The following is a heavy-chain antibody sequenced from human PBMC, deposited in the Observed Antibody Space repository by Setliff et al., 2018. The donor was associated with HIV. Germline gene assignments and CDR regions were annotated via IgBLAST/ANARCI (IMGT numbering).Heavy chain of an antibody. CDR1: GGSVSDTSYY. D-gene: IGHD5-12*01. J-gene: IGHJ4*02. CDR3: AFSKQMATMAFDY. V-gene: IGHV4-39*01. Sequence: SETLSLTCTVSGGSVSDTSYYWGWIRQPPGQGLEWIGSIYHSGFTYHNPSLKSRITLSVDTSKNQFSLKLSSVTAADTAVYYCAFSKQMATMAFDYWGQGALVTVSS. CDR2: IYHSGFT.